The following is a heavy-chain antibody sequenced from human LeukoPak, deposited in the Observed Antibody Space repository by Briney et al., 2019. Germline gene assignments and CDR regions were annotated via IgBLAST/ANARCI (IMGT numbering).Heavy chain of an antibody. D-gene: IGHD1-1*01. CDR2: ISGSGGST. CDR1: GFTFSSHA. CDR3: AKDGHWNLKDFDY. V-gene: IGHV3-23*01. Sequence: GGSLTLSCPASGFTFSSHAMRWVRQAPAKGLDWVSAISGSGGSTYYADSVKGRFTISRDNSKNTLYLQMNSLRAEDTAVYYCAKDGHWNLKDFDYWGQGTLVTVSS. J-gene: IGHJ4*02.